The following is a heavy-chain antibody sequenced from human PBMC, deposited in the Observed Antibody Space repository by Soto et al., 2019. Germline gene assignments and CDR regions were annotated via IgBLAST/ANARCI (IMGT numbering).Heavy chain of an antibody. J-gene: IGHJ4*02. V-gene: IGHV1-58*01. D-gene: IGHD2-2*01. Sequence: SVKVSCKASGFTFTSSSVQWVRQARGQRLEWIGWIVVGSGNTNYAQKFQERVTITRDMSTSTAYMELSSLRSEDTAVYYCAAQSGGSSTGGDYWGQGTLVTVSS. CDR1: GFTFTSSS. CDR3: AAQSGGSSTGGDY. CDR2: IVVGSGNT.